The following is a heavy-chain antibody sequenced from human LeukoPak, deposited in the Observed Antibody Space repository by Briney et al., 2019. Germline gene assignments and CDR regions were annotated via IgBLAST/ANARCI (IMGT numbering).Heavy chain of an antibody. J-gene: IGHJ3*02. CDR2: ISSSSSYI. CDR3: ARVGSELWHCPDAFDI. D-gene: IGHD5-18*01. CDR1: GFTFSSYS. Sequence: GGSLRLSCAASGFTFSSYSMNWVRQAPGKGLEWVSSISSSSSYIYYADSVKGRFTISRDNAKNSLYLQMNSLRAEDTAVYYCARVGSELWHCPDAFDIWGQGTMVTVSS. V-gene: IGHV3-21*01.